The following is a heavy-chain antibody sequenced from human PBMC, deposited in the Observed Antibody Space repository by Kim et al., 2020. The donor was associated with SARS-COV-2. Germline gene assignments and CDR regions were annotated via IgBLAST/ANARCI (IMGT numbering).Heavy chain of an antibody. D-gene: IGHD6-13*01. CDR3: ARVGVGRAAAGGPDEYFDL. CDR1: GDSVSSNSAA. V-gene: IGHV6-1*01. Sequence: SQTLSLTCAISGDSVSSNSAAWNWISQSPSRGLEWLGRTYYRSKWYNDYAVSVKSRITINPDTSKNQFSLQLNSVTPADTAVYYCARVGVGRAAAGGPDEYFDLWGRGTLVTVSS. CDR2: TYYRSKWYN. J-gene: IGHJ2*01.